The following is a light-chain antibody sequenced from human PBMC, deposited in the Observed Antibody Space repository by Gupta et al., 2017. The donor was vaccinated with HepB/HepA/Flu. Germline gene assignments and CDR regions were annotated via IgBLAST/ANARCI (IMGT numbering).Light chain of an antibody. CDR1: QSVSSSY. V-gene: IGKV3-20*01. CDR2: GAS. Sequence: IVLTPPPGTLSLSPAETPSLSCRASQSVSSSYLAWYQQKPGQAPRLLIYGASSRATGVPDRFSGSGSGTDFTLTISRLEPEDFAVYYCQQYGSSPRTFGQGTKVEIK. J-gene: IGKJ1*01. CDR3: QQYGSSPRT.